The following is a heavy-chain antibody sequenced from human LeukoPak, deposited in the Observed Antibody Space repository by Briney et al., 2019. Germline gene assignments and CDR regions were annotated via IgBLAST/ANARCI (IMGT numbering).Heavy chain of an antibody. CDR2: ISYDGSNK. CDR3: AKDRGSSGRYYGMDV. J-gene: IGHJ6*02. Sequence: GGSLRLSCAASGFTFSSYAMHWVRQAPGKGLEWVAVISYDGSNKYYADSVKGRFTISRDNSKNTLYLQMNSLRAEDTAVYYCAKDRGSSGRYYGMDVWGQGTTVTVS. CDR1: GFTFSSYA. V-gene: IGHV3-30*04. D-gene: IGHD1-26*01.